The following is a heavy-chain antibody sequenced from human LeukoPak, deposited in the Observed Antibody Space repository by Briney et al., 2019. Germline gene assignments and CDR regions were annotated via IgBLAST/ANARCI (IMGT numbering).Heavy chain of an antibody. CDR3: ARGRSLYYDYVWGSYRSRYFDY. CDR2: IYYSGST. Sequence: SETLSLTCTVSGGSISSGGYYWSWIRQHPGKGLEWIGYIYYSGSTYYNPSLKSRVTISVDTSKNQFSLKLSSVTAADTAVYYCARGRSLYYDYVWGSYRSRYFDYWGQGTLVTVSS. D-gene: IGHD3-16*02. V-gene: IGHV4-31*03. J-gene: IGHJ4*02. CDR1: GGSISSGGYY.